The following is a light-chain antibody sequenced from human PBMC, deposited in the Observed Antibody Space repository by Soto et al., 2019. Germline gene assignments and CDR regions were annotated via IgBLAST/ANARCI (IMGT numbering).Light chain of an antibody. V-gene: IGKV3D-7*01. J-gene: IGKJ2*01. CDR3: HQDYNLPT. CDR2: AAS. CDR1: QSISSSY. Sequence: EIVMTQSPATLSLSPGERVTLSCRASQSISSSYVSWYQKKPGQAPRLLIYAASTRATGIPARFSGSGSGTDFTLPISSLQPEDFAVSFCHQDYNLPTFGQGTKREIK.